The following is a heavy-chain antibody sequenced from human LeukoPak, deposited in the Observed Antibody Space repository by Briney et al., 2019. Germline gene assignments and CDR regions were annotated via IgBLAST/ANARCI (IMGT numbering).Heavy chain of an antibody. CDR3: ARGRPHGNDY. CDR1: GFTFSDYW. J-gene: IGHJ4*02. D-gene: IGHD4-23*01. Sequence: GGSLRLSCIASGFTFSDYWMHWVRHAPGKGLVWVSRIASDGSSTTYADSVKGRFSISRDNAKNTLYLQMNSLRVEDTAVYYCARGRPHGNDYWGQGTLVTVSS. V-gene: IGHV3-74*01. CDR2: IASDGSST.